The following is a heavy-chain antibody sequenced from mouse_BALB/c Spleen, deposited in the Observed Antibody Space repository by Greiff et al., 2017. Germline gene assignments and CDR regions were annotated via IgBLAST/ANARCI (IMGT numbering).Heavy chain of an antibody. Sequence: QVQPKESGAELAKPGASVKMSCKASGYTFTSYWMHWVKQRPGQGLEWIGYINPSTGYTEYNQKFKDKATLTADKSSSTAYMQLSSLTSEDSAVYYCAREGVHFYAMDYWGQGTSVTVSS. J-gene: IGHJ4*01. V-gene: IGHV1-7*01. CDR2: INPSTGYT. CDR3: AREGVHFYAMDY. CDR1: GYTFTSYW.